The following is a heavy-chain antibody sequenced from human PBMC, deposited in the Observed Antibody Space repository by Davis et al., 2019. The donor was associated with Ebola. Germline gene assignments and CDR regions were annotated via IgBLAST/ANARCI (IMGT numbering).Heavy chain of an antibody. CDR1: AYTLREIF. V-gene: IGHV1-24*01. CDR2: FNSEDGES. CDR3: TVGGIGGMGDY. J-gene: IGHJ4*02. Sequence: ASVKVSCKVSAYTLREIFMHWVRRAPGIGLEWMGNFNSEDGESLYAQKFQGRVLMTEDTSTNTAYMELSGLRSEDTAVYYCTVGGIGGMGDYWGQGTLVTVSS. D-gene: IGHD3-10*01.